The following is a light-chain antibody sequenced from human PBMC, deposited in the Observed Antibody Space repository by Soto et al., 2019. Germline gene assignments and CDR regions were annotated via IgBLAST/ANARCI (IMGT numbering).Light chain of an antibody. Sequence: EIVMTQPPATLSVSPVERATLSCRASQSVSSYLAWYQQKPGQAPRLLIYDASNRATGIPARFSGSGSGTDFTLTISSLEPEDFAVYYCQQRSNWLWTFGQGTKVDIK. CDR3: QQRSNWLWT. CDR1: QSVSSY. J-gene: IGKJ1*01. CDR2: DAS. V-gene: IGKV3-11*01.